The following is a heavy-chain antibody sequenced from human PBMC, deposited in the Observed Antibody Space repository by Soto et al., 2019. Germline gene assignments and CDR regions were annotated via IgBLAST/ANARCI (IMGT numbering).Heavy chain of an antibody. D-gene: IGHD1-1*01. CDR1: SGPSSSHN. CDR3: VRQGIGNLHGLVDV. J-gene: IGHJ6*02. CDR2: VYSTGGT. Sequence: QVQLQQSGPGLVKPSETLSLTCSVSSGPSSSHNWGWIRQPPGRGLEWIGYVYSTGGTSYNPSLKSRVTISADTSTTHISLTLTSVTAADTAVYYCVRQGIGNLHGLVDVWGQGTTVRVYS. V-gene: IGHV4-59*08.